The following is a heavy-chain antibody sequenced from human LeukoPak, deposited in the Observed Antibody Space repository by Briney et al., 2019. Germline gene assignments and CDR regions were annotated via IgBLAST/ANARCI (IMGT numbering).Heavy chain of an antibody. CDR3: VRYQNWAFDY. Sequence: PGGSLRLSCAASGFTFRTYTMYWGRQAPGKGLEWLSFINTKSKSIYYADSVKGRFTISRDNAKNSLYLQMNSLRAEDTDLYYCVRYQNWAFDYWGQGTLVTVPS. D-gene: IGHD7-27*01. V-gene: IGHV3-48*01. CDR2: INTKSKSI. J-gene: IGHJ4*02. CDR1: GFTFRTYT.